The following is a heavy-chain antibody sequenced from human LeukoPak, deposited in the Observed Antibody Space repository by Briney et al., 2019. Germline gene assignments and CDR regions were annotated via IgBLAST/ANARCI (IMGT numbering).Heavy chain of an antibody. CDR3: ARDRGSGTYDILTGYYYPNWFDP. V-gene: IGHV1-18*01. Sequence: ASVKVSCKASGYTFTSYGISWVRQAPGQGLEWMGWISAYNGNTNYAQKLQGRVTMTTDTSTSTAYMELRSLRSDDTAVYYCARDRGSGTYDILTGYYYPNWFDPWGQGTLVTVSS. CDR1: GYTFTSYG. D-gene: IGHD3-9*01. CDR2: ISAYNGNT. J-gene: IGHJ5*02.